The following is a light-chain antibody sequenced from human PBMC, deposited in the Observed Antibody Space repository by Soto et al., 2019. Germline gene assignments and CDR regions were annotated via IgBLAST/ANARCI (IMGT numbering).Light chain of an antibody. V-gene: IGKV3-11*01. Sequence: EVVMTQYPVTLSLSPGAKTTLSCRASQSVRNSLLAWYQQKPGQPPRLLIYDASNRATGIPARFSGSGSGTDFTLTISSLEPEDFAIYYCQQRSSWPPNFGQGTRLEIK. CDR2: DAS. CDR1: QSVRNSL. J-gene: IGKJ5*01. CDR3: QQRSSWPPN.